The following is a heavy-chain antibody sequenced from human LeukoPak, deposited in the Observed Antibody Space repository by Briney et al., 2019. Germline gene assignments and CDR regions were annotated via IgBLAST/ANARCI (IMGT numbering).Heavy chain of an antibody. CDR1: GFTFSSYA. Sequence: PGGSLRLSCAASGFTFSSYAMSWVRQAPGKGLECVSAVSGSGGSTYYADSVKGRFTISRDNSKNTLYLQMNSLRAEDTAVYYCAKEDYDILTGYYNPAGYFQHWGQGTLVTVSS. V-gene: IGHV3-23*01. J-gene: IGHJ1*01. CDR2: VSGSGGST. D-gene: IGHD3-9*01. CDR3: AKEDYDILTGYYNPAGYFQH.